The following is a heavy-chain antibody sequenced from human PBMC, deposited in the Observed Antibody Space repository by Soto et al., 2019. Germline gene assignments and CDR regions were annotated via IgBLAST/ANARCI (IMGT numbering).Heavy chain of an antibody. J-gene: IGHJ5*02. CDR2: ISYDGSSK. V-gene: IGHV3-30-3*01. D-gene: IGHD3-3*01. Sequence: PGGSLRLSCAASGFTFSSYAMHWVRQAPGKGLEWVAVISYDGSSKYYADSVKGRFTISRDNAKNSLYLQMNSLRDEDTAVYYCARESRFLEWLSLNWFDPWGQGTLVTVSS. CDR1: GFTFSSYA. CDR3: ARESRFLEWLSLNWFDP.